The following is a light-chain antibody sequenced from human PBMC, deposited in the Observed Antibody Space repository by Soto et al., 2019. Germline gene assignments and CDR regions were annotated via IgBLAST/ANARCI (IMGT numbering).Light chain of an antibody. Sequence: QSVPTQPAAVSGAPGKSITISCTGTISDFVVYHYVSWYQQHPGKAPKLMIYGVSNRPSGVSNRFSGSKSGNTASLTISGLQADDEADYYCSSHNISRALTVFGTGTKVTVL. V-gene: IGLV2-14*01. J-gene: IGLJ1*01. CDR3: SSHNISRALTV. CDR1: ISDFVVYHY. CDR2: GVS.